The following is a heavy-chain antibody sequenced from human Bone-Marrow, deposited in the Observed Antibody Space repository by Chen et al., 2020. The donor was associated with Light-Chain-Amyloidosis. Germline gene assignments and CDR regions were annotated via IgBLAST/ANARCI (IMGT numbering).Heavy chain of an antibody. CDR3: ARRRDGYNFDY. CDR2: IYPDDSDA. CDR1: GYTFPNYC. V-gene: IGHV5-51*01. D-gene: IGHD5-12*01. J-gene: IGHJ4*02. Sequence: EVQLEQSGPEVKKPGESLKISCTGPGYTFPNYCIGWVRQMPGKGLEWMGVIYPDDSDARYSPSFEGQVTISADKSITTAYLQWRSLKASDTAMYYCARRRDGYNFDYWGQGTLVTVSS.